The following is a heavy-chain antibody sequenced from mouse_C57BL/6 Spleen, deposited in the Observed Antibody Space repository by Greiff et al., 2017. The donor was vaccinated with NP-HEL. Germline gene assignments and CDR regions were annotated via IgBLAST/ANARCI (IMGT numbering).Heavy chain of an antibody. CDR2: IDPEDGET. CDR3: ARGDPEAMDY. Sequence: EVKLQESGAELVKPGASVKLSCTASGFNIKDYYMHWVKQRTEQGLEWIGRIDPEDGETKYAPKFPGKATITADTSSNTAYLQLSSLTSEDTAVYYCARGDPEAMDYWGQGTSVTVSS. J-gene: IGHJ4*01. V-gene: IGHV14-2*01. CDR1: GFNIKDYY.